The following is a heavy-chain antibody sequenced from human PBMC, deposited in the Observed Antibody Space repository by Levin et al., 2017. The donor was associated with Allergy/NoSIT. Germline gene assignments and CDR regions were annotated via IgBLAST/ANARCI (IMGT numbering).Heavy chain of an antibody. J-gene: IGHJ4*02. D-gene: IGHD3-10*01. V-gene: IGHV3-43*01. Sequence: ETLSLTCAASGFTFDDYTMHWVRQAPGKGLEWVSLISWDGGSTYYADSVKGRFTISRDNSKNSLYLQMNSLRTEDTALYYCVSGSPGDDWGQGTLVTVSS. CDR2: ISWDGGST. CDR1: GFTFDDYT. CDR3: VSGSPGDD.